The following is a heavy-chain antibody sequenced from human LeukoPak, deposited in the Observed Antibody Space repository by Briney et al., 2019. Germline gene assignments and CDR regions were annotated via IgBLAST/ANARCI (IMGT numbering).Heavy chain of an antibody. D-gene: IGHD3-22*01. V-gene: IGHV3-23*01. CDR3: AKDGTYYYDSSGRRSPYYYYGMDV. CDR2: ISGSGGST. Sequence: GGSLRLSCAASGFTFSSYAMSWSRQAPGQGLDWVSAISGSGGSTYYADPVKGRFTVSRDNSKNTLYLQMNSLRAEDTAVYYCAKDGTYYYDSSGRRSPYYYYGMDVWGQGTTVTVSS. CDR1: GFTFSSYA. J-gene: IGHJ6*02.